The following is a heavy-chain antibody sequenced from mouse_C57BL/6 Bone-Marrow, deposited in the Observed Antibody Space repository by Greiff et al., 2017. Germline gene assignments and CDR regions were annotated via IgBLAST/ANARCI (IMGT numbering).Heavy chain of an antibody. CDR2: IYPGSGST. CDR1: GYTFTSYW. D-gene: IGHD1-1*01. Sequence: VQLQQPGAELVKPGASVTMSCKASGYTFTSYWITWVKQRPGQGLAWIGDIYPGSGSTNYNEKFKSKATLTVDTSSSTAYMQLSSLTSEAAAVYYCARPPYYYGSSDYGGQGTTLTVSS. CDR3: ARPPYYYGSSDY. J-gene: IGHJ2*01. V-gene: IGHV1-55*01.